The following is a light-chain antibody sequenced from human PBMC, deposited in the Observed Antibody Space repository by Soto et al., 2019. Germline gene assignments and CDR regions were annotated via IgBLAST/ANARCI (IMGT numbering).Light chain of an antibody. CDR2: GAS. Sequence: ETVLTQSPGTLSLSPGERVTLSCRASQSVSSSYLAWYQQNPGQAPSLLIYGASSRATGIPDRFSGSGSGTDFTLTISRLEPEDFAVYYCQQYGSSPYTFGQGTKLEIK. CDR3: QQYGSSPYT. V-gene: IGKV3-20*01. CDR1: QSVSSSY. J-gene: IGKJ2*01.